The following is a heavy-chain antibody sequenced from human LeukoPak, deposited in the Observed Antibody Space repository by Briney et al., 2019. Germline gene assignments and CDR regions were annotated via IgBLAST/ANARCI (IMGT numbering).Heavy chain of an antibody. V-gene: IGHV1-8*03. D-gene: IGHD6-19*01. CDR3: ARAQYSSGCRY. Sequence: ASVRVSCKASGYTFTSYNINWVRQATGQGLEWMGWMNPDSGETGYAQKFQGRVTITRNTSISTAYLELSSLRSEDTAVYYCARAQYSSGCRYWGQGTLVTVSS. CDR2: MNPDSGET. J-gene: IGHJ4*02. CDR1: GYTFTSYN.